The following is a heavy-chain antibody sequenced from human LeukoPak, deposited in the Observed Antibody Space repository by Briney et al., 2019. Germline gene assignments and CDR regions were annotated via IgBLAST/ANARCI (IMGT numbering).Heavy chain of an antibody. CDR2: IYYSGST. CDR3: ASPFLEWLLHDY. Sequence: SQTLSLTXTVSGGSISSGDYYWSWIRQPPGKGLDWIGYIYYSGSTYYNPSLKSRVTISVDTSKNQFSLKLSSVTAADTAVYYCASPFLEWLLHDYWGQGTLVTVSS. CDR1: GGSISSGDYY. V-gene: IGHV4-30-4*08. J-gene: IGHJ4*02. D-gene: IGHD3-3*01.